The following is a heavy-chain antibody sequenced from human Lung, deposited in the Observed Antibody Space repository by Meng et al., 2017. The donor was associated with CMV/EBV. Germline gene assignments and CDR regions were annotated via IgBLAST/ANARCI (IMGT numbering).Heavy chain of an antibody. Sequence: ASVKVSCKASGYTFTGYYILWVRQAPGQGLEWMGWMNPDRGAVNYVQKFQGRVTMTRDSSISTAYMELSRLRSDDTAVYYCAREFTVATSLWGQGTLVTVSS. CDR3: AREFTVATSL. V-gene: IGHV1-2*02. D-gene: IGHD5-12*01. CDR1: GYTFTGYY. CDR2: MNPDRGAV. J-gene: IGHJ4*02.